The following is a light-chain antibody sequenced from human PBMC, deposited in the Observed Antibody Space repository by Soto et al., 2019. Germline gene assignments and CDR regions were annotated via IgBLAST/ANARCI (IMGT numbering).Light chain of an antibody. J-gene: IGKJ1*01. CDR1: QSLSTNY. V-gene: IGKV3-20*01. CDR3: HQYASTPRT. Sequence: ENVLTQSPGTLSLSPGERATLSCRASQSLSTNYVAWFQQKAGQAPRLLIYATSRRATGIPDRFSGSGSGSDFTLTISRLEPEDFALYFCHQYASTPRTFGQGTKVDIK. CDR2: ATS.